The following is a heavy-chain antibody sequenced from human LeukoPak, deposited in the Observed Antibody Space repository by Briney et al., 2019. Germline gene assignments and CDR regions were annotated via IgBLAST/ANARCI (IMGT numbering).Heavy chain of an antibody. V-gene: IGHV4-59*12. Sequence: SETLSLTCTVSGASISSYYWSWIRQPPGKGLEWIAYIYYSGSTNYNPSLKSRVTISVDTSKNQFSLKLSSVTAADTAVYYCARSSIASYDYWGQGTLVTVSS. CDR2: IYYSGST. CDR3: ARSSIASYDY. J-gene: IGHJ4*02. D-gene: IGHD3-10*01. CDR1: GASISSYY.